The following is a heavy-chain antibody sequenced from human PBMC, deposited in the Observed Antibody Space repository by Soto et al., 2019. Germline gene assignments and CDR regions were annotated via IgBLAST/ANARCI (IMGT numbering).Heavy chain of an antibody. J-gene: IGHJ4*02. CDR2: IRSSGGST. D-gene: IGHD3-22*01. CDR3: ARNSRNYYDSSGPLDY. Sequence: GSLRLSCAASGCTFSSYAMHWVRQAPGKGLEYVSAIRSSGGSTYYADSVKGRFTISRDNSKNTLYLQMGSLRAEDMAVYYCARNSRNYYDSSGPLDYWGQGTLVTVSS. V-gene: IGHV3-64*02. CDR1: GCTFSSYA.